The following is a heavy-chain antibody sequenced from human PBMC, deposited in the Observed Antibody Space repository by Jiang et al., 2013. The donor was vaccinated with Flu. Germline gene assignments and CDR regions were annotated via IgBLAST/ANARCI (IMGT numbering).Heavy chain of an antibody. V-gene: IGHV2-70*11. CDR1: GVSVSTSGMF. Sequence: KPTQTLTLTCTFSGVSVSTSGMFVSWIRQPPGKALEWLARIDWDDDTYYSTSLKTRLTISKDTSKNQVVLTMTNMDPVDTATYYCARTPYYYYGMDVWGKGTPVTV. J-gene: IGHJ6*04. CDR2: IDWDDDT. CDR3: ARTPYYYYGMDV.